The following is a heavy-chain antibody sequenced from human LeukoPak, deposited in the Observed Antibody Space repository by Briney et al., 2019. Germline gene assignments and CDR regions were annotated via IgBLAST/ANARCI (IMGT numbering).Heavy chain of an antibody. D-gene: IGHD3-10*01. V-gene: IGHV1-3*01. Sequence: GASVKVSCKTSGYTFTTYSIHWVRQAPGQGLEWMAWINVGNGNTKYSQNFQGRLTITTDTSASTAYMELSSLRSEDTALYFCARDLIVYGSGSYFDYWGQGILVTVSS. J-gene: IGHJ4*02. CDR3: ARDLIVYGSGSYFDY. CDR2: INVGNGNT. CDR1: GYTFTTYS.